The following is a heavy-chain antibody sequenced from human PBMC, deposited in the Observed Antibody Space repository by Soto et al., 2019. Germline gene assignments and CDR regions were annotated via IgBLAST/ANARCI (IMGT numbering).Heavy chain of an antibody. V-gene: IGHV1-46*01. CDR1: GYTFTSFY. Sequence: QVQLVQSGAEVKKPGASVRVSCKASGYTFTSFYMHWVRQAPGKGLEWMGIINPVGASTSFAQNFQGRVTMTSETSTSTVYMEMSSLRSDDTAMYYCARSGYSNSPYFDYWGQGTLVTVSS. D-gene: IGHD4-4*01. CDR2: INPVGAST. CDR3: ARSGYSNSPYFDY. J-gene: IGHJ4*02.